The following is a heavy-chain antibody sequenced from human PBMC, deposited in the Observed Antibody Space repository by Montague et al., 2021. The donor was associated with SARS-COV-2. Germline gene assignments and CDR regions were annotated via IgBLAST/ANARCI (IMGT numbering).Heavy chain of an antibody. V-gene: IGHV4-61*01. J-gene: IGHJ4*02. CDR1: GASVASCNFY. CDR2: MYYTGHT. D-gene: IGHD6-6*01. Sequence: SETLSLTCTVSGASVASCNFYWSWIRQPPGKGLEWIGYMYYTGHTNYNPSLESRVTMPVDPSKNQFSLTLTSVTAADTAVYYCARSRANVPSRPGFDYWGQGALVTVSS. CDR3: ARSRANVPSRPGFDY.